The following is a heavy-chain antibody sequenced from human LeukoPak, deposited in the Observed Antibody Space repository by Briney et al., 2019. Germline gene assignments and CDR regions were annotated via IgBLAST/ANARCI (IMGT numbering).Heavy chain of an antibody. CDR1: GFTVSSNY. CDR2: ISGSGGST. J-gene: IGHJ6*03. Sequence: GGSLRLSCVAPGFTVSSNYMNWVRQAPGKGLEWVSSISGSGGSTYYADSVKGRFTISRDNSKNTLYLQMNSLRAEDTAIYYCAKARDSGGYYYYYMDVWGKGSTVTISS. V-gene: IGHV3-23*01. D-gene: IGHD2-15*01. CDR3: AKARDSGGYYYYYMDV.